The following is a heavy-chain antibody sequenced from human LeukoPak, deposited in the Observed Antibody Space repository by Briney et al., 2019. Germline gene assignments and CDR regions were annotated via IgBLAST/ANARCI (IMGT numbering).Heavy chain of an antibody. CDR3: ARNYDPLYDSGNWYFDL. CDR2: ISYDGSNK. CDR1: GFTFSSYG. V-gene: IGHV3-30*03. J-gene: IGHJ2*01. D-gene: IGHD3-22*01. Sequence: PGRSLRLSCAASGFTFSSYGMHWVRQAPGKGLEWVAVISYDGSNKYYADSVKGRFTISRDNSKNTLYLQMNSLRAEDTAVYYCARNYDPLYDSGNWYFDLWGRGTLVTVSS.